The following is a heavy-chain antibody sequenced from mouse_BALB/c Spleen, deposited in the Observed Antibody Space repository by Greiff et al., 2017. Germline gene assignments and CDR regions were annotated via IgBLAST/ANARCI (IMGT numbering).Heavy chain of an antibody. CDR1: GFTFSNYW. V-gene: IGHV6-6*02. D-gene: IGHD6-1*01. J-gene: IGHJ1*01. Sequence: EVQLVESGGGLVQPGGSMKLSCVASGFTFSNYWMNWVRQSPEKGLEWVAEIRLKSNNYATHYAESVKGRFTISRDDSKSSVYLQMNNLRAEDTGFYYCTGLFGDGGGYWYFDVWGAGTTVTVSS. CDR2: IRLKSNNYAT. CDR3: TGLFGDGGGYWYFDV.